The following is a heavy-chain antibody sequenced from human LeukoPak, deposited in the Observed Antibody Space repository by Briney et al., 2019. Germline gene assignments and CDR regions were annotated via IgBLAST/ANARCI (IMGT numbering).Heavy chain of an antibody. J-gene: IGHJ3*02. D-gene: IGHD3-10*01. CDR2: ISSSSSTI. CDR1: GFTFSSYS. Sequence: GGSLRLSCAASGFTFSSYSMNWVRQAPGKGLEWVSYISSSSSTIYYADSVKGRFTISRDNAKNSLYLQMNSLRAEDTAVYYCAGQMEGAWRGNAFDIWGQGTMVTVSS. CDR3: AGQMEGAWRGNAFDI. V-gene: IGHV3-48*01.